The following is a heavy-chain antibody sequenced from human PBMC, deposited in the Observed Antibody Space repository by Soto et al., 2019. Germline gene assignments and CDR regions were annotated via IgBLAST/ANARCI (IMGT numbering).Heavy chain of an antibody. CDR3: AKVQYDILTGSAFDY. D-gene: IGHD3-9*01. CDR1: GFTFDDYA. CDR2: ISWNSGSI. V-gene: IGHV3-9*01. J-gene: IGHJ4*02. Sequence: EVQLVESGGGLVQPGRSLRLSCAASGFTFDDYAMHWVRQAPGKGLEWVSGISWNSGSIGYADSVKGRFTISRDNAKNSLYLQMNSLRAEDTALYYCAKVQYDILTGSAFDYWGQGTLVTVSS.